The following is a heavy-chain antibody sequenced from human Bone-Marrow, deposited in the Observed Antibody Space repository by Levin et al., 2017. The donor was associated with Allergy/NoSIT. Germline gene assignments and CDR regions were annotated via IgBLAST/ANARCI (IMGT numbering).Heavy chain of an antibody. D-gene: IGHD3-3*01. J-gene: IGHJ5*02. Sequence: GGSLRLSCLASGFSLGDYTMNWVRQAPGKGLEWIASISGSSSYIFYADSVNGRFTVSRDNAKNSVYLQLGSLRGDDTAIYFCARDQDYGFLSGLGWFDPWGQGTQVTVSS. CDR1: GFSLGDYT. CDR3: ARDQDYGFLSGLGWFDP. V-gene: IGHV3-21*06. CDR2: ISGSSSYI.